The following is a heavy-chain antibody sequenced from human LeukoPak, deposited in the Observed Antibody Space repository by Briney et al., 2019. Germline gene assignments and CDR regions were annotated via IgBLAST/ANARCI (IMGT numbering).Heavy chain of an antibody. Sequence: GGSLRLSCAASGFTFSSYAMHWVRQAPGKGLEWVADITNDGSNKYYADSVKGRFTISRDNSKNPLYLQMNSLRAEDTAVYYCARDRINYDILTGYWYFDLWGRGSLVTVSA. D-gene: IGHD3-9*01. J-gene: IGHJ2*01. CDR2: ITNDGSNK. CDR1: GFTFSSYA. CDR3: ARDRINYDILTGYWYFDL. V-gene: IGHV3-30-3*01.